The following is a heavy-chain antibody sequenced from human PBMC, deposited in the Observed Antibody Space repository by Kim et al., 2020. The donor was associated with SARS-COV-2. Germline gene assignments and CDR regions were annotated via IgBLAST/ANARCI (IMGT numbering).Heavy chain of an antibody. CDR1: GGFFSGYY. CDR2: INHSGST. D-gene: IGHD3-16*02. Sequence: SETLSLTCAVYGGFFSGYYWSWIRQPPGKGLEWIGEINHSGSTNYNPSLKSRVTISVDTSKNQFSLKLSSVTAADTAVYYCARADYVWGSYRYSYYFDYWGQGTLVTVSS. J-gene: IGHJ4*02. CDR3: ARADYVWGSYRYSYYFDY. V-gene: IGHV4-34*01.